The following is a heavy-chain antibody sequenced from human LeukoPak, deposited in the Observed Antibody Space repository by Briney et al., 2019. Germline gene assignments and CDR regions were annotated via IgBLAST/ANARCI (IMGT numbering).Heavy chain of an antibody. CDR1: GGSISSYY. CDR3: ARLSPWYYSLDA. CDR2: IYSSGST. V-gene: IGHV4-59*08. J-gene: IGHJ6*02. Sequence: SETLSLTCTVSGGSISSYYWSWIRQPPGKGLEWIGYIYSSGSTNYNPSLKSRVTISVDTSKNQFSLKLSSVTAADTAVYYCARLSPWYYSLDAWGQGPRSPSP.